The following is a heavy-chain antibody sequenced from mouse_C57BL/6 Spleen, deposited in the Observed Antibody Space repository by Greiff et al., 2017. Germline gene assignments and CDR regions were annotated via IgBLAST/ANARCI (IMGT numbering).Heavy chain of an antibody. V-gene: IGHV1-26*01. CDR1: GYTFTDYY. D-gene: IGHD1-1*01. Sequence: VQLKQSGPELVKPGASVKISCKASGYTFTDYYMNWVKQSHGKSLEWIGDINPNNGGTSYNQKFKGKATLTVDKSSSTAYMELRSLTSEDSAVYYCAREEVLPYAMDYWGQGTSVTVSS. CDR2: INPNNGGT. CDR3: AREEVLPYAMDY. J-gene: IGHJ4*01.